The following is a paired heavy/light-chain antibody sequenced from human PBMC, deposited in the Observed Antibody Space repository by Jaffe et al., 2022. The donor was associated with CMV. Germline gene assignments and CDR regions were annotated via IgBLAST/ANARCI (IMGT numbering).Heavy chain of an antibody. CDR1: GFTFGDYN. D-gene: IGHD3-3*01. CDR2: IRSRASGGTT. Sequence: EVQLVESGGGLVKPGRSLRLSCTASGFTFGDYNMSWFRQAPGKGLEWVSFIRSRASGGTTEYAASVKGRFTISRDDSKSIAYLQMESLKTEDTAVYYCTRALFGVVSGLDVWGQGTTVTVSS. CDR3: TRALFGVVSGLDV. J-gene: IGHJ6*02. V-gene: IGHV3-49*05.
Light chain of an antibody. CDR1: QSLLHSNGYNY. J-gene: IGKJ2*01. V-gene: IGKV2-28*01. Sequence: DIVMTQSPLSLPVTPGEPASISCRSSQSLLHSNGYNYLDWYLQKPGKSPQLLIYLGSNRASGVPDRFSGSGSGTDFTLKISRVEAEDVGVYYCMQALQTPRYTFGQGTKLEIK. CDR2: LGS. CDR3: MQALQTPRYT.